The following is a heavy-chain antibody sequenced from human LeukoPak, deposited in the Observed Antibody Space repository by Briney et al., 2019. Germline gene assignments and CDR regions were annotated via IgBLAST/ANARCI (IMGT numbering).Heavy chain of an antibody. V-gene: IGHV4-38-2*02. J-gene: IGHJ4*02. D-gene: IGHD3-10*02. CDR2: IYYSGST. Sequence: PSETLSLTWTVSGYSITSAYYWGWIRQPPGKGLEWIGSIYYSGSTYYNPSLKSRVTISVDTAKNQFSLKLSSVTAADTAVYYCARDSPFVRRPLELYNYWGQGTLVTVSS. CDR1: GYSITSAYY. CDR3: ARDSPFVRRPLELYNY.